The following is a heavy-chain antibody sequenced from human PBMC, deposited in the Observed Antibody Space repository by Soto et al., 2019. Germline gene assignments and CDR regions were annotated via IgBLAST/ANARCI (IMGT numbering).Heavy chain of an antibody. V-gene: IGHV3-30*18. D-gene: IGHD1-26*01. CDR3: AKDHGSYFGLDY. J-gene: IGHJ4*02. CDR1: GFTFSSYG. CDR2: ISYDGSNK. Sequence: QVQLVESGGGVVQPGRSLRLSCAASGFTFSSYGMHWVRQAPGKGLEWVAVISYDGSNKYYADSVKGRFTISRDNSKNTLYLPMNSLRAEDTAVYYCAKDHGSYFGLDYWGQGTLVTVSS.